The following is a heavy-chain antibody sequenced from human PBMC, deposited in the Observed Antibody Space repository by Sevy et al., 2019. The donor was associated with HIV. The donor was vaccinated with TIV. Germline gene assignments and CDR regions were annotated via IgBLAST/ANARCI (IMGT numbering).Heavy chain of an antibody. CDR3: AGEGGVATTGDHDAFDI. CDR1: GDTFSTYG. V-gene: IGHV1-69*13. CDR2: IIPIFGTP. Sequence: ASVKVSCKASGDTFSTYGLSWVRQAPGQGLEWMGGIIPIFGTPNYAQKFQGRVTITADESASTAYMELSSLRSEDTAQYYCAGEGGVATTGDHDAFDIWGHGTLVTVSS. J-gene: IGHJ3*02. D-gene: IGHD7-27*01.